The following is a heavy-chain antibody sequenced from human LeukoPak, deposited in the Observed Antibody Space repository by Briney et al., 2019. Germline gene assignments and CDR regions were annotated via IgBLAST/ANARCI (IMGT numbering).Heavy chain of an antibody. D-gene: IGHD3-3*01. CDR2: ISYDGSNK. CDR1: GFTFSSYA. CDR3: AKVSVFGVAPLFDY. V-gene: IGHV3-30-3*01. Sequence: GGSLRLSCAASGFTFSSYAMHWVRQAPGKGLEWVAVISYDGSNKYYADSVKGRFTISRDDSKNTVYLQMNSLRPEDTAMYYCAKVSVFGVAPLFDYWGQGSLVTVSS. J-gene: IGHJ4*02.